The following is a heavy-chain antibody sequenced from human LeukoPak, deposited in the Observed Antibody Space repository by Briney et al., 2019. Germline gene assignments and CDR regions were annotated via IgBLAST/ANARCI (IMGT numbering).Heavy chain of an antibody. CDR2: ISGSGGST. J-gene: IGHJ4*02. D-gene: IGHD3-10*01. CDR3: ARDAMVRGVILYYFDY. Sequence: GRSLRLSCAASGIPFSSYAMSWVRQAPGKGLEWVSAISGSGGSTYYADSVKGRFTISRDNSKNTLYLQMNSLRAEDTAVYYCARDAMVRGVILYYFDYWGQGTLVTVSS. V-gene: IGHV3-23*01. CDR1: GIPFSSYA.